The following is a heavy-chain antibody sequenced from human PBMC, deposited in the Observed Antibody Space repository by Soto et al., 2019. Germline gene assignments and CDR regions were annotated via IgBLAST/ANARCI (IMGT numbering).Heavy chain of an antibody. J-gene: IGHJ3*02. Sequence: QVQLQESGPGLVKPSQTLSLTCTVSGGSISSGGYYWSWIRQHPGKGLEWIGYIYYSGSTYYNPSLKSRLTISVDTSKKQFSLKLSSVTAADTAVYYCAREGYSGYDYGSIAVDEDAFDIWGQGTMVTVSS. V-gene: IGHV4-31*03. CDR1: GGSISSGGYY. CDR3: AREGYSGYDYGSIAVDEDAFDI. CDR2: IYYSGST. D-gene: IGHD5-12*01.